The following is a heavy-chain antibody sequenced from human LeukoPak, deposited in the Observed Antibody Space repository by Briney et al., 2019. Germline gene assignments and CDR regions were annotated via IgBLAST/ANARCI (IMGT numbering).Heavy chain of an antibody. J-gene: IGHJ4*02. V-gene: IGHV3-20*04. CDR2: INWNGGST. D-gene: IGHD2-15*01. CDR1: GFMFDDYG. CDR3: ARVASHLYFDY. Sequence: GGSLRLSCAASGFMFDDYGMSWVRQAPGKGLEWVSGINWNGGSTGYADSVKGRFTISRDNAKNSLYLQMNSLRAEDTAVYYCARVASHLYFDYWGQGTLVTVSS.